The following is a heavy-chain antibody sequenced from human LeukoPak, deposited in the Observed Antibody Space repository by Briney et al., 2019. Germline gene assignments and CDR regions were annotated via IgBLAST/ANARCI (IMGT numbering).Heavy chain of an antibody. V-gene: IGHV4-59*08. D-gene: IGHD3-10*01. CDR2: IYYSGST. J-gene: IGHJ6*02. Sequence: SETLSLTCTVSGGSISSYYWSWIRQPPGKGLEWIGYIYYSGSTNYNPSLKSRVTIPVDTSKNQFSLKLSSVTAADTAVYYCARFYYYGSGDPFYYYYGMDVWGQGTTVTVSS. CDR3: ARFYYYGSGDPFYYYYGMDV. CDR1: GGSISSYY.